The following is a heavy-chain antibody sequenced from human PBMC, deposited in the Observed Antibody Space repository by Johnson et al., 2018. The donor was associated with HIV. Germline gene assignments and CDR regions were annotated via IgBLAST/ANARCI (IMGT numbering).Heavy chain of an antibody. J-gene: IGHJ3*02. CDR2: IGTAGEP. CDR1: GFTFSRYD. CDR3: VRGSLGYQNIHDPFDI. D-gene: IGHD3-16*02. V-gene: IGHV3-13*05. Sequence: VQLVESGGGLVQPGGSLRLSCAASGFTFSRYDMHWVRQATGKGLEWVSAIGTAGEPYYPGSVRGRFTISRETAKNSLYLQMNSLRAEDTALYYCVRGSLGYQNIHDPFDIWGQGTMVTVSS.